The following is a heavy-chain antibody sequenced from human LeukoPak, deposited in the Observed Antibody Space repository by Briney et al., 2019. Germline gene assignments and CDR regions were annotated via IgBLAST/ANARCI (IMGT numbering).Heavy chain of an antibody. CDR3: ARHSPAAGTSAFDI. Sequence: SETLSLTCTVTGGSISTYYWSWIRQPPGKGLEWIGYISYSRSTNYNSSLKSRVTISVDTSKNQFSLKLNSVTAADTAVYYCARHSPAAGTSAFDIWGHGTMVTVSS. CDR2: ISYSRST. J-gene: IGHJ3*02. CDR1: GGSISTYY. V-gene: IGHV4-59*08. D-gene: IGHD6-13*01.